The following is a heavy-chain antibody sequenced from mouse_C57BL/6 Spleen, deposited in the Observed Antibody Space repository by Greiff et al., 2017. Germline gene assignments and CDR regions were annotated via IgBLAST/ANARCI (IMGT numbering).Heavy chain of an antibody. Sequence: EVQLQQSGAELVRPGASVKLSCTASGFNFKDDYMHWVKQRPEQGLEWIGWIDPENGDTEYASKFQGKATITADTSSNTAYLQLSSLTSEDTAVYYCTRIYYYGSKNYWGQGTTLTVSS. CDR2: IDPENGDT. CDR3: TRIYYYGSKNY. V-gene: IGHV14-4*01. J-gene: IGHJ2*01. CDR1: GFNFKDDY. D-gene: IGHD1-1*01.